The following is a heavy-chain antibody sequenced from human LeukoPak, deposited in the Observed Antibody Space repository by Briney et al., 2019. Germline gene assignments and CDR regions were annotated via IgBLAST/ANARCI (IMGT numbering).Heavy chain of an antibody. CDR1: GFTFSDYY. J-gene: IGHJ3*02. CDR3: ARAKFDSSRYYYRGFDI. Sequence: GGSLRLSCTASGFTFSDYYMSWIRQAPGKGLEWVSYISSSGSSIDYADSLKGRFTISRDNAKNSLYLQMNSLRAEDTALYYCARAKFDSSRYYYRGFDIWGQGTMVTVSS. CDR2: ISSSGSSI. D-gene: IGHD3-22*01. V-gene: IGHV3-11*04.